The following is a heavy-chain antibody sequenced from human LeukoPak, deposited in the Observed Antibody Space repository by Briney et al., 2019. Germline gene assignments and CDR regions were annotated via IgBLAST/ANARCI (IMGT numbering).Heavy chain of an antibody. CDR1: GFAFSFFA. CDR2: INANSGTR. V-gene: IGHV3-23*01. J-gene: IGHJ5*01. D-gene: IGHD6-19*01. CDR3: AKPISGGLAVTADWFAP. Sequence: PGGSLRLSCEASGFAFSFFAMSWLRHAPGKGLEWVSTINANSGTRSYAASVRGRFTISRDNSKNTLYLQLNTLRADDTAVYYCAKPISGGLAVTADWFAPWGQGTLVVVSS.